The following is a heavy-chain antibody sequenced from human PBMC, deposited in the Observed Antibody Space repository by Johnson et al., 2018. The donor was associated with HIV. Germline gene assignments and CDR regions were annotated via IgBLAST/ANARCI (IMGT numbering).Heavy chain of an antibody. CDR3: ASGQDGGNSVGAPDVFDI. V-gene: IGHV3-7*01. J-gene: IGHJ3*02. D-gene: IGHD4-23*01. Sequence: VQLVESGGGVVQPGRSLRLSCAASGFTFSSYAMHWVRQAPGTGLEWVANIKQEGSQNYYVDSVTGRLTNSRDNAKKSLYMQMNSLRAEDTAVYYCASGQDGGNSVGAPDVFDIWGQGTMVTVSS. CDR1: GFTFSSYA. CDR2: IKQEGSQN.